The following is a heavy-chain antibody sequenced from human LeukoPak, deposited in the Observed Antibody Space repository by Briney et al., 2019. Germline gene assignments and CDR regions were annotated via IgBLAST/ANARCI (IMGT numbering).Heavy chain of an antibody. V-gene: IGHV3-48*04. Sequence: GGSLRLSCAASGFTFSSYGMHWVRQAPGKGLEWVSYISSSSSTIYYADSVKGRFTISRDNAKNSLYLQMDSLRAEDTAVYYCAREARFGELSLSEYDYWGQGTLVTVSS. J-gene: IGHJ4*02. CDR2: ISSSSSTI. D-gene: IGHD3-10*01. CDR3: AREARFGELSLSEYDY. CDR1: GFTFSSYG.